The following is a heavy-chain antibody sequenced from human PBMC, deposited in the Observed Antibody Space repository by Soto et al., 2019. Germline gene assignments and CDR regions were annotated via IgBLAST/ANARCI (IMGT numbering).Heavy chain of an antibody. CDR2: IYYGGST. D-gene: IGHD3-22*01. J-gene: IGHJ3*02. Sequence: SETLSLTCTVSGGSISSGGYYWSWIRQHPGKGLEWIGYIYYGGSTYYNPSLKSRVTISVDTSKNQFSLKLSSVTAADTAVDYCARGRPAGGDYYHSSVYRVFRLHGAFDIWGQGTMLTVS. V-gene: IGHV4-31*03. CDR3: ARGRPAGGDYYHSSVYRVFRLHGAFDI. CDR1: GGSISSGGYY.